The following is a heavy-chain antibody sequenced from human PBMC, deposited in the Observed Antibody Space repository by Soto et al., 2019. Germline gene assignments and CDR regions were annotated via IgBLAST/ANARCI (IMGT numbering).Heavy chain of an antibody. J-gene: IGHJ5*02. D-gene: IGHD6-6*01. V-gene: IGHV3-49*03. CDR2: IRSKAYGETT. CDR1: GFSFGDYP. Sequence: GGSLRLSCTASGFSFGDYPMSWFRQAPGKGLEWVGFIRSKAYGETTEYAASVKDRISISRDDSKNIAYLQMNSLKIEDTAVYYCSRDRIQHSSSSRWFDPWGQGTLVTVSS. CDR3: SRDRIQHSSSSRWFDP.